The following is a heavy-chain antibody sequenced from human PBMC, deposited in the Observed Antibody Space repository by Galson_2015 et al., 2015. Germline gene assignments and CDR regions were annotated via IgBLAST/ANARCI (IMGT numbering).Heavy chain of an antibody. CDR2: IYYSGST. CDR1: GGSISSYY. Sequence: ETLSLTCTVSGGSISSYYWSWIRQPPGKGLEWIGYIYYSGSTNYNPSLKSRVTISVDTSKNQFSLKLSSVTAADTAVYYCARGVDFWSGYYKPYFDYWGQGTLVTVSS. J-gene: IGHJ4*02. V-gene: IGHV4-59*01. CDR3: ARGVDFWSGYYKPYFDY. D-gene: IGHD3-3*01.